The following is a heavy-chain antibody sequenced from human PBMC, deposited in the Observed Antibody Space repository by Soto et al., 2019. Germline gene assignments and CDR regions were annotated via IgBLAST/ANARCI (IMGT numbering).Heavy chain of an antibody. CDR2: INAGNGNT. J-gene: IGHJ4*02. D-gene: IGHD1-26*01. CDR1: GYTFTSYA. Sequence: ASVKVSCKASGYTFTSYAMHWVRQAPGQRLEWMGWINAGNGNTKYSQKFQGRVTITRDTSASTAYMELGSLRSEDTAVYYCARARSRDFDYWGQGTLVTVSS. CDR3: ARARSRDFDY. V-gene: IGHV1-3*01.